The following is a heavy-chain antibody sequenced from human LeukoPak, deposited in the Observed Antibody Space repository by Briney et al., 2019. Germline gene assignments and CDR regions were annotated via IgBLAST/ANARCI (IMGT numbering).Heavy chain of an antibody. V-gene: IGHV4-38-2*01. D-gene: IGHD6-6*01. CDR1: GYSISSGYY. Sequence: SETLSLTCAVSGYSISSGYYWGWIRQPPGKGLEWIGGIYHSGSTYYNPSLKSRVTISVDTSKNQFSLKLSSVTTADTAVYYCASVAARYYYYYYMDVWGKGTTVTVSS. CDR2: IYHSGST. J-gene: IGHJ6*03. CDR3: ASVAARYYYYYYMDV.